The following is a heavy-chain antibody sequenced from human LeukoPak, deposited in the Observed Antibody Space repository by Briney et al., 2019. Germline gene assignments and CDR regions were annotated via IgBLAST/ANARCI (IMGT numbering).Heavy chain of an antibody. CDR1: GGTFSSYA. J-gene: IGHJ4*02. CDR2: IIPIFGTA. D-gene: IGHD4-17*01. CDR3: ARGYGDSKNPLDY. V-gene: IGHV1-69*01. Sequence: GSSVKVSCKASGGTFSSYAISGVRQAPGQGLEWMGGIIPIFGTANYAQKFQGRVTITAAESTSTAYKELSNLKSEDTAVYYCARGYGDSKNPLDYWGQGTLVTVSS.